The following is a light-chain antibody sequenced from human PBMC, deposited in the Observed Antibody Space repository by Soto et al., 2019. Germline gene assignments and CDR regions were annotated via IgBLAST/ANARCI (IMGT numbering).Light chain of an antibody. CDR2: DAS. CDR1: QSLSSC. CDR3: QQRYNWPPLT. Sequence: EIVLTQSPATLPLSPGERATLSCRASQSLSSCVAWYQQKPGQAPRLLIYDASNRATDIPDRFSGSGSGTDFTLTISSLEPEDFAVYYCQQRYNWPPLTFGGGTRVEMK. V-gene: IGKV3-11*01. J-gene: IGKJ4*01.